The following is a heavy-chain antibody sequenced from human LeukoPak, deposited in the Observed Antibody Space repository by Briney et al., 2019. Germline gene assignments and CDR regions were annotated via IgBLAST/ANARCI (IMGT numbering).Heavy chain of an antibody. CDR2: ISGSGGST. CDR3: AKDHLPGIVVADRDY. Sequence: GGSLRLSCAASGFTFSSYAMGWVRQAPGKGLEWVSTISGSGGSTYSADSVKGRFTISRDNSKNTLYLQINSLRAEDTAVYYCAKDHLPGIVVADRDYWGQGTLVTVSS. V-gene: IGHV3-23*01. CDR1: GFTFSSYA. D-gene: IGHD6-19*01. J-gene: IGHJ4*02.